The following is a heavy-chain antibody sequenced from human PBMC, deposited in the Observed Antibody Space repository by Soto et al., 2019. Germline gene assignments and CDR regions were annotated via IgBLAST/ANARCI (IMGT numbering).Heavy chain of an antibody. J-gene: IGHJ6*02. Sequence: PSETLSLTCAVSGGSISSSNWWSWVRQPPGKGLEWIGEIYHSGSTNYNPSLKSRVTISVDKSKNQFSLKLSSVTAADTAVYYCARQSAAGIYYYYYYGMDVWGQGTTVTVSS. V-gene: IGHV4-4*02. CDR1: GGSISSSNW. D-gene: IGHD6-13*01. CDR2: IYHSGST. CDR3: ARQSAAGIYYYYYYGMDV.